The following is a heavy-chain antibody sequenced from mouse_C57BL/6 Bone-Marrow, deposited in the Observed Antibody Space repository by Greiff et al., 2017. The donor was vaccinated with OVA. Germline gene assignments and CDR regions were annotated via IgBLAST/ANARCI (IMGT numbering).Heavy chain of an antibody. Sequence: DVMLVESGGGLVKPGGSLKLSCAASGFTFSSYTMSWVRQTPEKRLEWVATISGGGGNTYYPDSVKGRFTISRDNAKNTLYLQMSRLRSEDTALYYCATLITTVVAHWYFDVWGTGTTVTVSS. D-gene: IGHD1-1*01. V-gene: IGHV5-9*01. CDR3: ATLITTVVAHWYFDV. CDR2: ISGGGGNT. J-gene: IGHJ1*03. CDR1: GFTFSSYT.